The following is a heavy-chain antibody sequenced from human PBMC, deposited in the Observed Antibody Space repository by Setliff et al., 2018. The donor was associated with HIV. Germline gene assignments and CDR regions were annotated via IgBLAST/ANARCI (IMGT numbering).Heavy chain of an antibody. CDR3: ATVFYYDSESFSLDY. D-gene: IGHD3-10*01. V-gene: IGHV1-69*06. CDR2: FIPVFRTT. J-gene: IGHJ4*02. Sequence: GASVKVSCKVSGVTFSSASINWVRQAPGQGFEWMGRFIPVFRTTNFAQKFQGRVTMTADTSTSTAYMELSGLRSDDTAVYYCATVFYYDSESFSLDYWGQGMLVTVSS. CDR1: GVTFSSAS.